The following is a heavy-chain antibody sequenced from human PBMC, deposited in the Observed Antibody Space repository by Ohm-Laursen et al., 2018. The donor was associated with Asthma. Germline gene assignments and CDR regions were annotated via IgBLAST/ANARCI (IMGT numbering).Heavy chain of an antibody. V-gene: IGHV3-64*04. CDR2: ISSNGGST. CDR1: GFTFSSYA. J-gene: IGHJ4*02. Sequence: SLRLSCAASGFTFSSYAMHWVRQAPGKGLEYVSAISSNGGSTYYADSVKGRFTISRDDAQNTLYLQMNSLRADDTAVYYCARGSLEGLQWGQGTLVTVSS. CDR3: ARGSLEGLQ. D-gene: IGHD5-24*01.